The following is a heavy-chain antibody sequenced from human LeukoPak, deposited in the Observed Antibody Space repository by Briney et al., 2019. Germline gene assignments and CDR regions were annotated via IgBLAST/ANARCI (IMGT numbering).Heavy chain of an antibody. CDR3: ARGYKKKYTMVRGALDY. V-gene: IGHV1-8*01. D-gene: IGHD3-10*01. CDR2: MNPNSGNT. CDR1: GYTFTSYD. J-gene: IGHJ4*02. Sequence: GASVKVSCKASGYTFTSYDINWVRQATGQGLEWMGWMNPNSGNTGYAQKFQGRVTMTRNTSISTAYMELSSLRPEDTAVYYCARGYKKKYTMVRGALDYWGQGTLVTVSS.